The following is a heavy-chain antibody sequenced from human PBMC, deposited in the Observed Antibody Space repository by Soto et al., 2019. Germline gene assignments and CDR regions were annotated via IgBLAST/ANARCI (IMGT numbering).Heavy chain of an antibody. J-gene: IGHJ6*02. CDR1: GYTFTSYA. Sequence: ASVKVSCKASGYTFTSYAMHWVRQAPGQRLEWMGWINAGNGNTKYSQKFQGRVTITRDTSASTAYMELSSLRSEDTAVYYCARVSYYYYGMDVWGQGTTVTVSS. V-gene: IGHV1-3*01. CDR2: INAGNGNT. CDR3: ARVSYYYYGMDV.